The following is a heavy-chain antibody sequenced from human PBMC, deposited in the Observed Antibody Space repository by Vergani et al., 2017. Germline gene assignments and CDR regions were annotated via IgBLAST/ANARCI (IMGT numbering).Heavy chain of an antibody. J-gene: IGHJ4*02. CDR3: ARGLYRGLGELSLLFDY. V-gene: IGHV3-33*01. D-gene: IGHD3-16*02. CDR1: GFTFSSHG. CDR2: IWHDGSNK. Sequence: QVQLVESGGGVVQPGRSLRLSCAASGFTFSSHGMHWDRQAPGKGLGWVAVIWHDGSNKYFADSVKVRFTISSDNSKNTLYLQMNSLRAADPAVYYCARGLYRGLGELSLLFDYWGQGTLVTVSS.